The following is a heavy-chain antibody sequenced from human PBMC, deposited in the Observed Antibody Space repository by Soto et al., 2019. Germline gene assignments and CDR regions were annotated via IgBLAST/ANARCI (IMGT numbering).Heavy chain of an antibody. Sequence: RASVNVSCKASGYTFTSYGISWVRQAPGQGLEWMGWISAYNGNTNYAQKLQGRVTMTTDTSTSTAYMELRSLRSDDTAVYYCARGYCSSTSCPENYYYGMDVWGQGTTVTVSS. D-gene: IGHD2-2*01. J-gene: IGHJ6*02. CDR2: ISAYNGNT. V-gene: IGHV1-18*01. CDR3: ARGYCSSTSCPENYYYGMDV. CDR1: GYTFTSYG.